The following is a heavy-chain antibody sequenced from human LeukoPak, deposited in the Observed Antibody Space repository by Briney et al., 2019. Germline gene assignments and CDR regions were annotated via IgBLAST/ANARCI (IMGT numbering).Heavy chain of an antibody. Sequence: PSQTLSLTCTVSGVAISSCGYYWSWIPQHPGKGLEWIGYIYYSGSTYYNPSLKSRVTISVDTSKNQFSLKLSSVTAADTAVYYCARDAPGDAFDIWGQGTMVTVSS. V-gene: IGHV4-31*03. CDR1: GVAISSCGYY. CDR3: ARDAPGDAFDI. CDR2: IYYSGST. J-gene: IGHJ3*02.